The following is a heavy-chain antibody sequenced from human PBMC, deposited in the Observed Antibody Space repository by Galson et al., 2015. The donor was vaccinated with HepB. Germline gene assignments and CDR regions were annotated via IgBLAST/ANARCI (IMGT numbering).Heavy chain of an antibody. CDR2: ISSSGSTI. CDR1: GFTFSDYY. CDR3: ARFFDAATHDYGDYAVAYESKYWYFDL. D-gene: IGHD4-17*01. V-gene: IGHV3-11*01. J-gene: IGHJ2*01. Sequence: SLRLSCAASGFTFSDYYMSWIRQAPGKGLEWVSYISSSGSTIYYADSVKGRFTISRDNAKNSLYLEMNLEMNSLRAEDTAVYYCARFFDAATHDYGDYAVAYESKYWYFDLWGRGTLVTVSS.